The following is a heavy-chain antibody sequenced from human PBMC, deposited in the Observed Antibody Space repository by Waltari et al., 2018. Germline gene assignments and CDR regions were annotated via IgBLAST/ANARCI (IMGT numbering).Heavy chain of an antibody. CDR1: GFTFSSYG. CDR2: IWYDGSNK. Sequence: QVQLVESGGGVVQPGRSLRLSCAASGFTFSSYGMHWVRQAPGKGLEWVAVIWYDGSNKYYADSVKGRFTISRDNSKNMLYLQMKYLSAEDTTLYYCAKDLLPTGVFDYWGQGALVTVSS. CDR3: AKDLLPTGVFDY. V-gene: IGHV3-33*06. J-gene: IGHJ4*02. D-gene: IGHD3-10*01.